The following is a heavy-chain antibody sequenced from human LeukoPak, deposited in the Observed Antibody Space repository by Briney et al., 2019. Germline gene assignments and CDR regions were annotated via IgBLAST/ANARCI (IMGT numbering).Heavy chain of an antibody. CDR3: ARESSVGAHKAFDY. CDR1: GITYSGYTFSSYE. V-gene: IGHV3-48*03. Sequence: GGSLRLSCAASGITYSGYTFSSYEMNWVRQAPGKGLEWVSYISSSGGTIYHADPVKGRFAISRDNAKKSMYLQMNSLRAEDTAVYYCARESSVGAHKAFDYWGQGTLVTVSS. CDR2: ISSSGGTI. J-gene: IGHJ4*02. D-gene: IGHD1-26*01.